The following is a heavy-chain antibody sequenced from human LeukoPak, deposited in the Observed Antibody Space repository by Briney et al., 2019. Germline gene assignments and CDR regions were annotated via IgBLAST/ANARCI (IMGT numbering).Heavy chain of an antibody. J-gene: IGHJ1*01. D-gene: IGHD4-17*01. V-gene: IGHV4-34*01. CDR3: ARGEDGDYYFQN. CDR2: INHSGSS. CDR1: GGSFSGYY. Sequence: PSETLSLTCAVYGGSFSGYYWSWIRQPPGKGLEWIGEINHSGSSNYNPSLKSRVTISVDTSKNQFSLKLSSVTAADTAVYYCARGEDGDYYFQNWGQGTLVTVSS.